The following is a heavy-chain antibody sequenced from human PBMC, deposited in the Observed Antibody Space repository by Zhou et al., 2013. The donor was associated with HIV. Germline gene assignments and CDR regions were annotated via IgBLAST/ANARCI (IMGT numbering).Heavy chain of an antibody. Sequence: QVQLVQSGPEVKKPGSPVPKISCKASGGTFSDYAISWVRQAPGQGLEWMGRILPILGIINYAQNFQDRITITADKSTTTAYMELNSLRSDDTAVYFCARDGGYCSGDICYSQIMDVWGKGTAVSVSS. CDR2: ILPILGII. CDR3: ARDGGYCSGDICYSQIMDV. CDR1: GGTFSDYA. D-gene: IGHD2-8*02. V-gene: IGHV1-69*04. J-gene: IGHJ6*04.